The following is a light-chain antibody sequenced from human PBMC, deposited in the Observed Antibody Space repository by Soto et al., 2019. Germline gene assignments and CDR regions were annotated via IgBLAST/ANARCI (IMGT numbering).Light chain of an antibody. V-gene: IGLV1-36*01. CDR2: YDD. CDR1: RSNIGDNA. J-gene: IGLJ1*01. Sequence: QSVLTQPPSVSEAPRQRVTISCSGSRSNIGDNAVNWYQQLPGKAPKLLIYYDDLLPSGVSGRFSGSKSGTSASLAISGLQSDDEADYYCSAWDDSLNGYVFGPGTKVTVL. CDR3: SAWDDSLNGYV.